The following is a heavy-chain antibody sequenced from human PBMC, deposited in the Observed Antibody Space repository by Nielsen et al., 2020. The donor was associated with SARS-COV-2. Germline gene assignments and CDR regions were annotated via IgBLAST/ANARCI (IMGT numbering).Heavy chain of an antibody. CDR2: ISGSSGYI. CDR3: TRAGGLNDY. V-gene: IGHV3-21*01. Sequence: GESLKISCVASGFTFSSYGMNWVRQAPGKGLEWVSSISGSSGYITYSDSVKGRFTISRDNANNSLYLQINSLRAEDSAIYYCTRAGGLNDYWGQGTLVTVS. CDR1: GFTFSSYG. J-gene: IGHJ4*02. D-gene: IGHD6-25*01.